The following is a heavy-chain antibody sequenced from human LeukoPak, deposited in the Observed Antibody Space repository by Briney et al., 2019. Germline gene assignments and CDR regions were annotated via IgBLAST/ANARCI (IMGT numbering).Heavy chain of an antibody. V-gene: IGHV2-5*02. CDR3: AHMSTMVRGVTYYFNY. Sequence: SGPTLVNPTQTLTLTCTFSGFSLSASGVRVGWIRQPPGKALEWLALIYWDDDKRYSPSLKSRLTITKDTSKNQVVLTMTNMDPVDTATYYCAHMSTMVRGVTYYFNYWGQGTLVTVSS. D-gene: IGHD3-10*01. CDR1: GFSLSASGVR. CDR2: IYWDDDK. J-gene: IGHJ4*02.